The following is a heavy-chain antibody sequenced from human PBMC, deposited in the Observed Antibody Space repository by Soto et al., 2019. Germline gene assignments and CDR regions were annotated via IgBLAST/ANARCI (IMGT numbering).Heavy chain of an antibody. D-gene: IGHD3-10*01. CDR2: IYSSGAT. Sequence: QLPGKGLEWIGYIYSSGATHYTPSIQSSISMSLDTSRTQFSLKLTSVTVAETAVYYCAVHRATPGVALSNCLAPWGQGSLVTVSS. CDR3: AVHRATPGVALSNCLAP. V-gene: IGHV4-31*02. J-gene: IGHJ5*02.